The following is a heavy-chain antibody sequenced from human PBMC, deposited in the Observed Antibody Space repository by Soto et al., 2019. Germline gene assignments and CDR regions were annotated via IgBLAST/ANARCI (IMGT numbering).Heavy chain of an antibody. CDR2: INHSGST. V-gene: IGHV4-34*01. Sequence: QVQLQQWGAGLLKPSETLSLTCAVYGGSFSAYYWSWIRQPPGKGLGWIGKINHSGSTNYNPSLKSRVTISVDTSKNQFSLKLSSETAADTAVYYCARGQSSLLLDCWGQGSLVTVSS. J-gene: IGHJ4*02. CDR3: ARGQSSLLLDC. CDR1: GGSFSAYY. D-gene: IGHD2-8*02.